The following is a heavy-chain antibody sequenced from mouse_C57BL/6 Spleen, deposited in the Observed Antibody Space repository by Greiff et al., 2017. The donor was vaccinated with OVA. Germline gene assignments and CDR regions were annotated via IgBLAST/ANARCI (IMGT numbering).Heavy chain of an antibody. J-gene: IGHJ3*01. CDR3: ARDDYDRCWFAY. CDR1: GFTFSDYG. Sequence: VQLQESGGGLVKPGGSLKLSCAASGFTFSDYGMHWVRQAPEQGLEWVAYISSGSSTINYADTVKGRSTLSRDNANNTLFLQMTSLRSEDTAMYYCARDDYDRCWFAYWGQGTMVTVSA. CDR2: ISSGSSTI. D-gene: IGHD2-4*01. V-gene: IGHV5-17*01.